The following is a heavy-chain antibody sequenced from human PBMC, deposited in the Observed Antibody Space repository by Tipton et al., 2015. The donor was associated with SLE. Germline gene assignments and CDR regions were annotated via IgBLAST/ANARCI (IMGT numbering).Heavy chain of an antibody. Sequence: TLSLTCNVSGDSISSRNYYWDWIRQPPGKGLEWIGSLYYSVSTYYKPSLKSRVTISVDTSKNQFSLTLTSVTAADTAIYYCAREGCSSTSCYGYYYMDVWGKGTTVTVSS. D-gene: IGHD2-2*01. J-gene: IGHJ6*03. CDR1: GDSISSRNYY. V-gene: IGHV4-39*07. CDR3: AREGCSSTSCYGYYYMDV. CDR2: LYYSVST.